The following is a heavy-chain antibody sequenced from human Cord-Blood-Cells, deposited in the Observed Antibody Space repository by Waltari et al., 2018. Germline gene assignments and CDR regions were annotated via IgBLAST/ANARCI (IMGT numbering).Heavy chain of an antibody. CDR3: ARATGTTYYFDY. D-gene: IGHD1-1*01. CDR2: IIPILGIA. CDR1: GGTSSSYA. Sequence: QVQLVQSGAEVKKPGSSVKVSCKASGGTSSSYAISWVRQAPGQGLEWMGRIIPILGIANYAQKFQGRVTITADKSTSTAYMELSSLRSEDTAVYYCARATGTTYYFDYWGQGTLVTVSS. V-gene: IGHV1-69*09. J-gene: IGHJ4*02.